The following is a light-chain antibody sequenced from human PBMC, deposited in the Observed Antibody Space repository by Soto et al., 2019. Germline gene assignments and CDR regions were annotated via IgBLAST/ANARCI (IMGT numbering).Light chain of an antibody. Sequence: EIVMTQSPATLSVSPGERATLSCRASQSVNGNLAWYQQKPGQAPRLLIYGLSTRATGIAARFSGSGSGTDFTLTISSLQSEDFAVYYCQQYNNWPPLAFGGGTKVEIK. CDR1: QSVNGN. J-gene: IGKJ4*01. CDR3: QQYNNWPPLA. V-gene: IGKV3-15*01. CDR2: GLS.